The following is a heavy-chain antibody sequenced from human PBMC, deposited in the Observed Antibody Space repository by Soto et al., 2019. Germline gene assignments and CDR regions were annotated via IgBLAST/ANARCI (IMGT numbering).Heavy chain of an antibody. CDR3: ARGPGDYVHLDY. Sequence: TLSLTCTVSGGSISSGDYYWSWIRQPPGKGLEWIGYIYYSGSTYYNPSLKSRVTISVDTSKNQFSLKLSSVTAADTAVYYCARGPGDYVHLDYWGQGTLVTVSS. D-gene: IGHD4-17*01. CDR2: IYYSGST. J-gene: IGHJ4*02. CDR1: GGSISSGDYY. V-gene: IGHV4-30-4*01.